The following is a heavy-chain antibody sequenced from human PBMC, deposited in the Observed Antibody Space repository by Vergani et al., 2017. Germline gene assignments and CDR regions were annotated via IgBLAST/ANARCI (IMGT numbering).Heavy chain of an antibody. J-gene: IGHJ4*02. D-gene: IGHD2-2*01. Sequence: VQLVESGGGVVQPGRSLRPSCAASGFTFSSYWMHWVRQAPGKGLVWVSRINSDGSSTSYADSVKGRFTISRDNAKNTLYLQMNSLRAEDTAVYYCARGGYCSSTSCSFPYFDYWGQGTLVTVSS. CDR3: ARGGYCSSTSCSFPYFDY. V-gene: IGHV3-74*02. CDR1: GFTFSSYW. CDR2: INSDGSST.